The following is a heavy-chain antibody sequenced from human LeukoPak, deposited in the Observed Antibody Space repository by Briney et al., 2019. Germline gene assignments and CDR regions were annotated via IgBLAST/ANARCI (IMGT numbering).Heavy chain of an antibody. D-gene: IGHD1-26*01. V-gene: IGHV4-34*01. J-gene: IGHJ5*02. CDR3: AGSIVGATRGFDP. CDR2: INHSGST. Sequence: PSETLSLTCAVYGGSFSGYDWSWIRQPPGKGLEWIGEINHSGSTNYNPSLKSRVTISVDTSKNQFSLKLSSVTAADTAVYYCAGSIVGATRGFDPWGQGTLVTVSS. CDR1: GGSFSGYD.